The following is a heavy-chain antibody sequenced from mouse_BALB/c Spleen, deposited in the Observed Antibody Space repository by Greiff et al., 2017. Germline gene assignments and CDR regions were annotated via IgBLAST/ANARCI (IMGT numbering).Heavy chain of an antibody. V-gene: IGHV5-17*02. J-gene: IGHJ4*01. CDR1: GFTFSSFG. CDR3: ARVLDAMDY. Sequence: EVKLVESGGGLVQPGGSRKLSCAASGFTFSSFGMHWVRQAPEKGLEWVAYISSGSSTIYYADTVKGRFTISRDNPKNTLFLQMTSLRSEDTAMYYCARVLDAMDYWGQGTSVTVSS. CDR2: ISSGSSTI.